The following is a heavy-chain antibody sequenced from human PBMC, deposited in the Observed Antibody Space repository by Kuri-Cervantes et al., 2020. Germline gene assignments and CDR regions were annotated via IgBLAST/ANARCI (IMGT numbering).Heavy chain of an antibody. J-gene: IGHJ4*02. CDR2: MNPNSGNT. D-gene: IGHD6-19*01. Sequence: ASVKVSCKASGYTFTSYDINWVRQATGQGLEWMGWMNPNSGNTDYAQKLQGRVTMTTDTSTSTAYMELRSLRSDDTAVYYCARARVPNSGWCPLGYWGQGTLVTVSS. V-gene: IGHV1-8*01. CDR1: GYTFTSYD. CDR3: ARARVPNSGWCPLGY.